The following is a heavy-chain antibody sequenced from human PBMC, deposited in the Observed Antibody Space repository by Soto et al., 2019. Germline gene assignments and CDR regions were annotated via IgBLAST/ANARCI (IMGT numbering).Heavy chain of an antibody. V-gene: IGHV1-8*01. CDR3: ARESRGDTGNVLAVAFES. D-gene: IGHD5-18*01. CDR2: VSPISGNT. J-gene: IGHJ3*01. Sequence: QVQLVQSGAEVKKPGASVKVSCQASGYSFNDYAINWVRQAPGQGLEWMGWVSPISGNTGFAVKLPGRVTLTRNRSRGTVFMKLSSLRSDDTAVYFCARESRGDTGNVLAVAFESWGQGTVVTVSS. CDR1: GYSFNDYA.